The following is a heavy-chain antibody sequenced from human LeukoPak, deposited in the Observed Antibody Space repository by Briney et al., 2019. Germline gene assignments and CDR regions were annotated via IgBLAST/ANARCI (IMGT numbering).Heavy chain of an antibody. CDR1: GYTFTSYY. Sequence: ASVKVSCKASGYTFTSYYMHWVRQAPGQGLEWMGIINPSGGSTSYAQKFQGRVTMTRDMSTSTVYMELSSLRSEDTAVYYCARGSSGWYGYYYYMDVWGKGTTVTVSS. V-gene: IGHV1-46*01. CDR3: ARGSSGWYGYYYYMDV. J-gene: IGHJ6*03. D-gene: IGHD6-19*01. CDR2: INPSGGST.